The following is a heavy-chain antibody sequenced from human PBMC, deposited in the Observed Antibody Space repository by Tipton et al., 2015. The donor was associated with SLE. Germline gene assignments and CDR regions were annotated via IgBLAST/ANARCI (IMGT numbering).Heavy chain of an antibody. Sequence: TLSLTCTVSGGSISSYYWSWIRQPPGKGLEWKGYIYYSGSTNYNPSLKSRVTMSVDTSKNQFSLRLSSVTAADTAVYYCARVLVDCSSTTCSIVALRSGWYFDLWGRGTLVTVSS. CDR2: IYYSGST. CDR3: ARVLVDCSSTTCSIVALRSGWYFDL. CDR1: GGSISSYY. D-gene: IGHD2-2*01. J-gene: IGHJ2*01. V-gene: IGHV4-59*01.